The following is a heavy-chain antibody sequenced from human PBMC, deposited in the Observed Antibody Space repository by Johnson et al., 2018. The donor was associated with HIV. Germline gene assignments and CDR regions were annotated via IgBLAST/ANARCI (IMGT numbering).Heavy chain of an antibody. V-gene: IGHV3-20*04. CDR2: INWNGDST. D-gene: IGHD6-6*01. CDR1: GFTFDDYG. J-gene: IGHJ3*02. Sequence: VQLVESGGGLVQPGGSLRLSCAASGFTFDDYGMSWVRQAPGKGLEWVSGINWNGDSTGYADSVKGRFTISRDNAKNSLYLQMNSLRAEDTALYYCARDRRSIAARPGAAFDIWGQGTMVTVSS. CDR3: ARDRRSIAARPGAAFDI.